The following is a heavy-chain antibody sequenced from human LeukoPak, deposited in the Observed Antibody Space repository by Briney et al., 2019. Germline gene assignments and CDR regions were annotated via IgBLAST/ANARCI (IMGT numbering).Heavy chain of an antibody. CDR2: IIPIFGTA. V-gene: IGHV1-69*06. Sequence: GASVKVSCKASGGTFSSYAISWVRQAPGQGLEWMGGIIPIFGTANYAQKFQGRVTITADKSTSTAYMELNSLRSEDTAVYYCAREGLWFGEFSYFDYWGQGTLVTVSS. D-gene: IGHD3-10*01. J-gene: IGHJ4*02. CDR3: AREGLWFGEFSYFDY. CDR1: GGTFSSYA.